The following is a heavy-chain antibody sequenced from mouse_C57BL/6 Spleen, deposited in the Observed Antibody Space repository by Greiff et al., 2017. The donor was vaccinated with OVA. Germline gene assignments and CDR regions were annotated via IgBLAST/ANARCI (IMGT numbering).Heavy chain of an antibody. CDR2: IHPNSGSS. CDR1: GYTFTSYW. Sequence: QVQLQQPGAELVKPGASVTLSCKASGYTFTSYWMHWVKQRPGQGLEWIGMIHPNSGSSNYNEKFKSKATLTVDKSSSTAYMQLSSLTSVDAAVYYYARAISTVVARGYFDVWGTGTTVTVSS. J-gene: IGHJ1*03. V-gene: IGHV1-64*01. CDR3: ARAISTVVARGYFDV. D-gene: IGHD1-1*01.